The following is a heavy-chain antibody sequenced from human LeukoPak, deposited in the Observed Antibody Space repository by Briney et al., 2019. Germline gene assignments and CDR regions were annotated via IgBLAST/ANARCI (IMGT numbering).Heavy chain of an antibody. CDR2: TYYRSKWYN. D-gene: IGHD6-25*01. V-gene: IGHV6-1*01. CDR3: AQGGAAAGFDY. J-gene: IGHJ4*02. Sequence: SQTLSLTCGISGDSVSSNSAVWNWIRQSPSRGLEWLGRTYYRSKWYNDYVESVKSRITVNPDTSKNQFSLQLNSVTPEDTAVYYCAQGGAAAGFDYWGQGTLVTVSS. CDR1: GDSVSSNSAV.